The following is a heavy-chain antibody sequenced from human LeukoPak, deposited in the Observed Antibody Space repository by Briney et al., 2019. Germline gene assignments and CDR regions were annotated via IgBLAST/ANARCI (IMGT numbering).Heavy chain of an antibody. Sequence: ASAKVSCKASGYTFTGYYMHWVRQAPGQGLEWMGWINPNSGGTNYAQKFQGRVTMTRDTSISTAYMELSRLRSDDTAVYYCAMILVAAAWAFDYWGQGTLVTVSS. D-gene: IGHD6-13*01. CDR3: AMILVAAAWAFDY. V-gene: IGHV1-2*02. CDR1: GYTFTGYY. CDR2: INPNSGGT. J-gene: IGHJ4*02.